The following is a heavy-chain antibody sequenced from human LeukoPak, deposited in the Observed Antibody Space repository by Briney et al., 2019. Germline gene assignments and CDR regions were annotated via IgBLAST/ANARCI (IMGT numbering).Heavy chain of an antibody. CDR1: GGSISSGDYY. V-gene: IGHV4-39*01. CDR2: IYYSGST. J-gene: IGHJ5*02. D-gene: IGHD6-13*01. Sequence: SETLSLTCIVSGGSISSGDYYWAWIPQPPGRGLEWIGSIYYSGSTYYNPSLKSRVTISVDTSKNQISLRLTSVTAADTVMYYCARLQLAAAGNRWFDPWGQGTLVTVSS. CDR3: ARLQLAAAGNRWFDP.